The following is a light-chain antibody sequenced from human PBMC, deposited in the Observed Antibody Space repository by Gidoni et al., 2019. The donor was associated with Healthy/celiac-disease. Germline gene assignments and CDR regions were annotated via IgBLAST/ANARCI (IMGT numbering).Light chain of an antibody. J-gene: IGKJ5*01. CDR1: QSVSSY. CDR2: DAS. Sequence: EIVLTQSPATLSLSPGERATLSCRASQSVSSYLAWYPQNPGQAPRLLIYDASNRATGIPARFSGSGSGTDFTLTISSLGPEDFAVYYCQQRSNWPPITFGQGTRLEIK. CDR3: QQRSNWPPIT. V-gene: IGKV3-11*01.